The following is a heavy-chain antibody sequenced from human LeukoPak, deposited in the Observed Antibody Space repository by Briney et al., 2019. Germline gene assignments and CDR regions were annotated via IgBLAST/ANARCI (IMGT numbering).Heavy chain of an antibody. CDR3: ASHISTWYRLSRDY. CDR1: GFTFSSYE. Sequence: PGGSLRLSCAASGFTFSSYEVIWVRQAPGRGLEWVSYISSSGGTIYYADSVKGRFTISRDNAKNSLYLQMNSLRAEDTGVYYCASHISTWYRLSRDYWGQGTLVTVSS. J-gene: IGHJ4*02. CDR2: ISSSGGTI. V-gene: IGHV3-48*03. D-gene: IGHD6-13*01.